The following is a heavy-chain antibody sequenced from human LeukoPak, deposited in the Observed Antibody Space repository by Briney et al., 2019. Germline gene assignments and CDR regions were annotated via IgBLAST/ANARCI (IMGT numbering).Heavy chain of an antibody. J-gene: IGHJ3*02. Sequence: SETLSLTCTVSGGSISSYYWSWIRQPAGKGLEWIGRIYTSGSTNYNPSLKSRVTISVDTSKNQFSLKLSSVTAADAAVYYCARHGTGQLYDAFDIWGQGTMVTVSS. CDR1: GGSISSYY. CDR3: ARHGTGQLYDAFDI. V-gene: IGHV4-4*07. D-gene: IGHD6-6*01. CDR2: IYTSGST.